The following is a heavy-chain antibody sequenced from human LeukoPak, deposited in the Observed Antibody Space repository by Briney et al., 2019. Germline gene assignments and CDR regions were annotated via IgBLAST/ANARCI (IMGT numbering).Heavy chain of an antibody. Sequence: SETLSLTCTVSGGSISSGDYYWSWIRQPPGKGLEWIGYSYYSGSTYYSPSLKSRVTISVDSSKNQFPLRLSSVTAADTAVYYCASAGVGIALVRGVHQFDYWGPGTLVTVSS. CDR3: ASAGVGIALVRGVHQFDY. V-gene: IGHV4-30-4*01. CDR2: SYYSGST. CDR1: GGSISSGDYY. D-gene: IGHD3-10*01. J-gene: IGHJ4*02.